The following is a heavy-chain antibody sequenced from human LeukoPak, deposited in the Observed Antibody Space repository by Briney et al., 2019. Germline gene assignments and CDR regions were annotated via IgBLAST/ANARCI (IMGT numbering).Heavy chain of an antibody. J-gene: IGHJ6*03. V-gene: IGHV4-39*07. CDR2: IYYSGST. D-gene: IGHD6-13*01. CDR1: GGSISSSSYY. CDR3: ARGTARSWYHQAYHYMDV. Sequence: PSETLSLTCTVSGGSISSSSYYWGWIRQPPGKGLEWIGSIYYSGSTYYNPSLKSRVTISVDTSKNQFSLKLSSVTAADTAAYYCARGTARSWYHQAYHYMDVWGKGTTVTVSS.